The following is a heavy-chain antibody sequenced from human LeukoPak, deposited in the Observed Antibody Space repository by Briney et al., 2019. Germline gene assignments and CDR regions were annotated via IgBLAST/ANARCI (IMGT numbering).Heavy chain of an antibody. V-gene: IGHV3-72*01. CDR3: ARGATATTTYAYGMDV. Sequence: PGGSLRLSCAASGFTFSDHYMDWVRQAPGKGLEWVGRTRNKAEGYTTEYAASVKGRFTVSRDDSENSLYLQMNSLKIEDTALYSCARGATATTTYAYGMDVWGQGTKVNVS. CDR2: TRNKAEGYTT. CDR1: GFTFSDHY. J-gene: IGHJ6*02. D-gene: IGHD4-11*01.